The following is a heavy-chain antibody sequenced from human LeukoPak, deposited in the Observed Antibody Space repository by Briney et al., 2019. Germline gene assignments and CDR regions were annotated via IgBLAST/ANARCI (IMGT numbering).Heavy chain of an antibody. CDR3: AIYAGSYPCFDP. J-gene: IGHJ5*02. D-gene: IGHD3-10*01. CDR2: IYYSGSA. CDR1: GGSISSYC. Sequence: SETLSLTCTVSGGSISSYCWSWIRQPPGKGLEWIGYIYYSGSANYNPSLKSRVTISVDTSKNQFSLKLSSVTAADTALYYCAIYAGSYPCFDPWVQATLVTVSS. V-gene: IGHV4-59*01.